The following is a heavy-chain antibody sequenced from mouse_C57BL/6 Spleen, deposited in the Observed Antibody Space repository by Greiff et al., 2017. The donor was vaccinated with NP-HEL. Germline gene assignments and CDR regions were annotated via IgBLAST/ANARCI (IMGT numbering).Heavy chain of an antibody. CDR1: GYTFTSYW. V-gene: IGHV1-52*01. CDR2: IDPSDSET. Sequence: QVQLQQPGAELVRPGSSVKLSCKASGYTFTSYWMHWVKQRPIQGLEWIGNIDPSDSETHYNQKFKDKATLTVDKSSSTAYMQLSSLTSEDSAVYYCAREAVGYGTPFAYWGQGTLVTVSA. CDR3: AREAVGYGTPFAY. J-gene: IGHJ3*01. D-gene: IGHD1-1*01.